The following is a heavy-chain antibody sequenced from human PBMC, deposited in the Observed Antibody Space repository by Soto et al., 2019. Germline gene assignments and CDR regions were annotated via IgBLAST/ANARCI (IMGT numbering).Heavy chain of an antibody. CDR1: GGTFSSHS. CDR2: IIPIFGPA. CDR3: ATGSFTSTGGRIGYHYNAMDV. Sequence: QVQLVQSGAEVKKPGSSVKVSCKSSGGTFSSHSINWVRQAPGQGLEWMGGIIPIFGPANFAKKFQGRVTITADESPTTAYMELSSLTSEETAVYYCATGSFTSTGGRIGYHYNAMDVWGQGTTVTVSS. J-gene: IGHJ6*02. D-gene: IGHD1-1*01. V-gene: IGHV1-69*01.